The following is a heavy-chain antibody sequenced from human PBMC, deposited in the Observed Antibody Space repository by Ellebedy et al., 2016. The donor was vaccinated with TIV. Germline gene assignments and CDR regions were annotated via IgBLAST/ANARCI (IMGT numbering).Heavy chain of an antibody. CDR2: INPNSGNT. J-gene: IGHJ6*02. Sequence: AASVKVSCKASGYAFTSYDINWVRQAPGQGLEWMGRINPNSGNTGYAQKFQGRVTMTRDNSISTAYMELSSLTSEDTAVYYCARDFEFMIYVNGGEYYHYALDVWGQGTTVTVAS. CDR3: ARDFEFMIYVNGGEYYHYALDV. D-gene: IGHD3-10*02. CDR1: GYAFTSYD. V-gene: IGHV1-8*01.